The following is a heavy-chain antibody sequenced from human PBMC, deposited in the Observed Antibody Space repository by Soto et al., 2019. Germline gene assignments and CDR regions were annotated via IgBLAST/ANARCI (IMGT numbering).Heavy chain of an antibody. D-gene: IGHD3-10*01. V-gene: IGHV1-58*01. CDR2: IDVGSANA. CDR1: GFTFSSSA. CDR3: ATRPPGGPYRGVFDY. J-gene: IGHJ4*02. Sequence: ASVKVSCKTSGFTFSSSAVHWVRQARGHRLQWIGWIDVGSANANYAQMLQERVTISRDMSTSTAYMELSAVTTAGTAVYYCATRPPGGPYRGVFDYWSQGTLVTVSS.